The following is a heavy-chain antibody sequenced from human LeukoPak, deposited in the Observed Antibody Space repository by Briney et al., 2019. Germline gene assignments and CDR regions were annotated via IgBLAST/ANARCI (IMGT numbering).Heavy chain of an antibody. V-gene: IGHV3-48*03. CDR3: ARALSGSSQAMDV. CDR2: ISSGGTII. CDR1: GFTFSSYE. J-gene: IGHJ6*02. Sequence: PGGSLRLSCAASGFTFSSYEMDWVRQAPGKGLEWVSYISSGGTIIYHADSVKGRFTISRDNAKNSLYLQMNSLRAEDTAVYYCARALSGSSQAMDVWGQGTTVTVSS. D-gene: IGHD2-15*01.